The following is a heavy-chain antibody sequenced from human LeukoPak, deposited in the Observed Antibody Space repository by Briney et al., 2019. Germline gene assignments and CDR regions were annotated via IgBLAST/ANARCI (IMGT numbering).Heavy chain of an antibody. CDR2: IYYSGST. J-gene: IGHJ4*02. V-gene: IGHV4-59*12. CDR3: ARRGYYDFG. D-gene: IGHD3-3*01. CDR1: VDPISIYY. Sequence: SETLSLTYTVSVDPISIYYWRWIRQPPGKGLEWIEYIYYSGSTNYTPSLKSRVTISVETSKNQYSLKLSSVTAAETAVYYCARRGYYDFGWGQGTLVTVSS.